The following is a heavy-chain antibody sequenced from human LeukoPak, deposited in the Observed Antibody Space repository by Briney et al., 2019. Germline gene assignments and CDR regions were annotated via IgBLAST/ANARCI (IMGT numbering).Heavy chain of an antibody. V-gene: IGHV3-21*01. CDR3: ARELRAGYCTNGVCHTPFDY. CDR2: ISSSSSYI. CDR1: GFTFSSYS. J-gene: IGHJ4*02. D-gene: IGHD2-8*01. Sequence: GGSLRLSCAASGFTFSSYSMNWVRQAPGKGLEWVSSISSSSSYIYYADSVKGRFTISRDNAKNSLYLQMNSLRAEDTAVYYCARELRAGYCTNGVCHTPFDYWGQGTLVSVSS.